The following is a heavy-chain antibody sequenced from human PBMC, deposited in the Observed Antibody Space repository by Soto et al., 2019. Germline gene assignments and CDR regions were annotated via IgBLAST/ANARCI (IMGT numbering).Heavy chain of an antibody. V-gene: IGHV1-18*01. CDR3: ARGAHGSGYAVY. D-gene: IGHD3-3*01. CDR2: ISGYNGNT. CDR1: GYVFTTYG. Sequence: ASVKVSCKTSGYVFTTYGVNWVRQAPGQGLEWMGWISGYNGNTNYPQKFQGRVTMTTDTSRSTAYMELRSLTLEDTAVYYCARGAHGSGYAVYWGQGTLVTVSS. J-gene: IGHJ4*02.